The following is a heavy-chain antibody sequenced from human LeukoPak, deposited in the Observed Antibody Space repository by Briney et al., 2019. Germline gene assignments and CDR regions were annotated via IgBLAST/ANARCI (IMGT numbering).Heavy chain of an antibody. J-gene: IGHJ4*02. CDR3: ARVPLLPDY. V-gene: IGHV4-39*07. CDR1: GGSISSSSYF. CDR2: IYYSGST. D-gene: IGHD2-15*01. Sequence: SETLSLTCTVSGGSISSSSYFWGWIRQPPGKGLEWIGSIYYSGSTYYNPSLKSRVTISVDTSKNQFSLKLSSVTAADTAVYYCARVPLLPDYRGQGTLVTVSS.